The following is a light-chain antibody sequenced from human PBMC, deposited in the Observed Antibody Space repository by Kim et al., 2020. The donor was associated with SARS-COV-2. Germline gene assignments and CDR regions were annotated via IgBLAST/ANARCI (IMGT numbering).Light chain of an antibody. CDR1: QSMISY. CDR2: AAS. CDR3: QQSYSTPLT. J-gene: IGKJ4*01. Sequence: ASVGDRVTITGRASQSMISYLEWYQQTPGKAPKLLIYAASSLQSGVPSRFSGSGSGTDFTLTISSLQPEDFATYYCQQSYSTPLTFGGGTKVDIK. V-gene: IGKV1-39*01.